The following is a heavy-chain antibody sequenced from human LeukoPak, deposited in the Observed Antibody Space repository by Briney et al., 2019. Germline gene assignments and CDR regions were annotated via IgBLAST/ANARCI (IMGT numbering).Heavy chain of an antibody. CDR1: GGSISSGGYS. CDR3: ARGAVVVAATPMPDY. CDR2: IYHSGST. J-gene: IGHJ4*02. D-gene: IGHD2-15*01. Sequence: SQTLSLTCAVSGGSISSGGYSWSWIRQPPGKGLEWIGYIYHSGSTYYNPSLKSRVTISVDRSKNQFSLKLSSVTAADAAVYYCARGAVVVAATPMPDYWGPGTLVTVSS. V-gene: IGHV4-30-2*01.